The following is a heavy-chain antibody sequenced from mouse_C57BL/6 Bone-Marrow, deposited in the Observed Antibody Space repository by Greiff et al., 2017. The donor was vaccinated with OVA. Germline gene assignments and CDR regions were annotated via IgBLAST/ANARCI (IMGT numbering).Heavy chain of an antibody. CDR3: ARKLRAY. V-gene: IGHV1-59*01. CDR2: IDPSDSYT. J-gene: IGHJ3*01. CDR1: GYTFTSYW. Sequence: VQLQQPGAELVRPGTSVKLSCKASGYTFTSYWMHWVKQRPGQGLEWIGVIDPSDSYTNYNQKFKGKATLTVDTSSSTAYMQLSSLTSEDSAVYYCARKLRAYWGQGTLVTVSA.